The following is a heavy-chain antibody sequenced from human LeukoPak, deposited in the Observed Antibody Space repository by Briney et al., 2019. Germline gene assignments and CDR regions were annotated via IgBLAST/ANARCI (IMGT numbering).Heavy chain of an antibody. J-gene: IGHJ4*02. CDR1: GFNFNNYW. Sequence: GESLKISCEASGFNFNNYWVGWVRQMPGKGLEWVGIIYPGDSNTRYSPSFQGQVTISADKSVSTTYLQWSSLKASDTAMYYCASKRSGSYWGYWGQGTLVTVSS. V-gene: IGHV5-51*01. CDR3: ASKRSGSYWGY. D-gene: IGHD1-26*01. CDR2: IYPGDSNT.